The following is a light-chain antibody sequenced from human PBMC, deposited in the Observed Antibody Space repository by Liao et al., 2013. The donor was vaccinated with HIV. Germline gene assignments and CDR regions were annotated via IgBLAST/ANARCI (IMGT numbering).Light chain of an antibody. J-gene: IGLJ2*01. V-gene: IGLV3-21*04. CDR3: QVWDDNIRGVV. CDR2: YDS. Sequence: SYVLTQPPSVSVAPGKTARITCGGNNIGSKSVHWYQQKPGQAPVLVIYYDSDRPSGIPERFSGSNSGHTATLTISRVEAGDEADYYCQVWDDNIRGVVFGGGTKLTVL. CDR1: NIGSKS.